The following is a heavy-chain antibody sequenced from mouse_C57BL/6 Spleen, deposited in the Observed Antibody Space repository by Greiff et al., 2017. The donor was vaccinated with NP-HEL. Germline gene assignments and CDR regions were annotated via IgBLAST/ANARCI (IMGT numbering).Heavy chain of an antibody. Sequence: EVQLVESGGGLVQPGGSLSLSCAASGFTFTDYYMSWVRQPPGKALEWLGFIRNKANGYTTEYSASVKGRFTISRDNSQSILYLQMNALRAEDSATYYCARYSESFAYWGQGTLVTVSA. CDR3: ARYSESFAY. CDR2: IRNKANGYTT. J-gene: IGHJ3*01. V-gene: IGHV7-3*01. CDR1: GFTFTDYY.